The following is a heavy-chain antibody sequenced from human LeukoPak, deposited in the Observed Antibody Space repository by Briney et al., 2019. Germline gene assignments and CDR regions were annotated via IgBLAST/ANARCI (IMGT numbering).Heavy chain of an antibody. Sequence: GGSLRLSCAASGFTFSNYSMHWVRQAPGKGLVWVSRINSDGSVTNYADSVKGRFTISRDNAKNTLYLQMNSLTAEDTAVYYCARARRGTYFDYWGQGTLVTVSS. V-gene: IGHV3-74*01. D-gene: IGHD1-26*01. CDR2: INSDGSVT. CDR3: ARARRGTYFDY. J-gene: IGHJ4*02. CDR1: GFTFSNYS.